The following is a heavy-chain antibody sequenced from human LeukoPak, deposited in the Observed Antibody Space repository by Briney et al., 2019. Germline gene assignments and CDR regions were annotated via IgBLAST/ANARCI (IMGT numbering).Heavy chain of an antibody. CDR3: ATTVGAIAGMGY. CDR1: GFSFTNAW. CDR2: IKSRTDGGTT. V-gene: IGHV3-15*01. Sequence: PGGSLRLSCAAPGFSFTNAWVTWVRQAPGKGLEWVGHIKSRTDGGTTHYAAPVKGRFTISRDDSRNMVYLQMNSLKTEDTAVYYCATTVGAIAGMGYWGQGALVTVSS. J-gene: IGHJ4*02. D-gene: IGHD1-26*01.